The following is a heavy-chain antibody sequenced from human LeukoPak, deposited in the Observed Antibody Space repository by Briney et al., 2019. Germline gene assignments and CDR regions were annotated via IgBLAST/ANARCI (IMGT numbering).Heavy chain of an antibody. Sequence: GGSLRLPCAASGFTFTDYYMSWIRQAPGKGLEWVSYISSSGSTIYYADSVKGRFTISRDNAKNSLYLQMNCLRAEDTAVYYCARDWGHYDSSGYPDDYWGQGTLVTVSS. V-gene: IGHV3-11*01. CDR1: GFTFTDYY. D-gene: IGHD3-22*01. CDR2: ISSSGSTI. J-gene: IGHJ4*02. CDR3: ARDWGHYDSSGYPDDY.